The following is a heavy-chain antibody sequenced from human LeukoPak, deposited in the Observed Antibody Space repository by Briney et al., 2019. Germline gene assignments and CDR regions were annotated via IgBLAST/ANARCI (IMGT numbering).Heavy chain of an antibody. V-gene: IGHV3-11*04. CDR1: GFTFSDYY. CDR2: ISSSGSTI. CDR3: ASEERYYYDSSGYPTLDY. D-gene: IGHD3-22*01. J-gene: IGHJ4*02. Sequence: GGSLRLSCAASGFTFSDYYMSWIRQAPGKGLEWVSYISSSGSTIYYADSVKGRFTISRDNAKNSLYREMNSLRVEDTAVYYCASEERYYYDSSGYPTLDYWGQGTLVTVSS.